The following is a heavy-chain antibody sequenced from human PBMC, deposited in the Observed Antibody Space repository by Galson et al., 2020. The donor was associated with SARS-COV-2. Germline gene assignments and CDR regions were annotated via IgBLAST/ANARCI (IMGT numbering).Heavy chain of an antibody. CDR3: ARGIYCSGGSCYDYGMDV. Sequence: SVKVSCKASGYTFTGYYMHWVRQAPGQGLEWMGWINPILGIANYAQKFQGRVTITADKSTSTAYMELSSLRSEDTAVYYCARGIYCSGGSCYDYGMDVWGQGTTVTVSS. D-gene: IGHD2-15*01. J-gene: IGHJ6*02. V-gene: IGHV1-69*10. CDR1: GYTFTGYY. CDR2: INPILGIA.